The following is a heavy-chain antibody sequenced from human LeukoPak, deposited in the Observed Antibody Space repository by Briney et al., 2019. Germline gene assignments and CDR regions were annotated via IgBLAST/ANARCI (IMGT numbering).Heavy chain of an antibody. Sequence: GGSLRLSCAASGFTFTTYVMHWVRQAPGKGLEWVTLISYDGSNIYYADSVKGRFTISRDNSKNTLYLQMNSLRAEDTAVYYCARGLYSSSWYSAYWGQGTLVTVPS. J-gene: IGHJ4*02. CDR1: GFTFTTYV. CDR2: ISYDGSNI. D-gene: IGHD6-13*01. V-gene: IGHV3-30*03. CDR3: ARGLYSSSWYSAY.